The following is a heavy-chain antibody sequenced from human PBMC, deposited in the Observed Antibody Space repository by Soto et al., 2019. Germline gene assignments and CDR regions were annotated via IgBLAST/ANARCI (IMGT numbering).Heavy chain of an antibody. CDR1: GNTFSSYG. CDR3: AKDLGFRYYGREGAFDV. V-gene: IGHV3-30*18. CDR2: ISYDGSNK. D-gene: IGHD3-10*01. J-gene: IGHJ3*01. Sequence: GGSLRLSCAASGNTFSSYGMHWVRQAPGKGLEWVAVISYDGSNKYYVDSVKGRFTISRDNSKNTLYLQMNSLRPEDTAVYYCAKDLGFRYYGREGAFDVWRQGTMVTVSS.